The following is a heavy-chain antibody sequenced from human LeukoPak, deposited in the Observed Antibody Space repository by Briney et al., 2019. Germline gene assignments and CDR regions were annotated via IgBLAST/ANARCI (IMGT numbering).Heavy chain of an antibody. J-gene: IGHJ3*02. D-gene: IGHD3-10*02. V-gene: IGHV3-23*01. CDR1: GFSFSNYA. CDR3: ATSRNVGEHAFDI. CDR2: ISGSGGNT. Sequence: QSGGSLRLSCAASGFSFSNYAMSWVRQAPGKGLEWVAAISGSGGNTYHADSVKGRFTISRDNSKNTLYLQMNSLRAEDTAVYYCATSRNVGEHAFDIWGQGTMVTVSS.